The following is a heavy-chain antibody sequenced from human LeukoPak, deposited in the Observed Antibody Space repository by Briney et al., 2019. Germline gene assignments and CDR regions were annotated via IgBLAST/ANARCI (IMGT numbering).Heavy chain of an antibody. Sequence: PSETLSLTCAVYGGSFSGYYWSWIRQPPGKGLEWIGEINHSGSTNYNPSLKSRVTISVDTSKNQFSLKLSSVTAADTAVYYCARGPPPHCFGYNFPTSCRFYFDYWGQGTLVTVSS. CDR1: GGSFSGYY. CDR2: INHSGST. D-gene: IGHD2-2*01. V-gene: IGHV4-34*01. J-gene: IGHJ4*02. CDR3: ARGPPPHCFGYNFPTSCRFYFDY.